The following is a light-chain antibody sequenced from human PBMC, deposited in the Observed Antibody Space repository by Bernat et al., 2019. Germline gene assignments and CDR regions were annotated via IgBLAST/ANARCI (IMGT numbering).Light chain of an antibody. J-gene: IGLJ1*01. CDR1: SSDVGGYNY. CDR2: EVS. V-gene: IGLV2-8*01. CDR3: SADAGSNTYV. Sequence: QSALTQPPSASGSPGQSVTISCTGTSSDVGGYNYVSWYQQHPDKAPKLIISEVSKRPSGVPDRFSGSKSGNTASLTVSGLQAEDEADYYCSADAGSNTYVFGTGTKVTVL.